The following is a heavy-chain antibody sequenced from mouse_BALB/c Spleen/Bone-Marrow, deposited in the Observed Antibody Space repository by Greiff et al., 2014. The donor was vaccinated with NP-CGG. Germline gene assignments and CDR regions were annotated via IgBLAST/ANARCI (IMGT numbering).Heavy chain of an antibody. CDR1: GYTFSSYW. V-gene: IGHV1-9*01. CDR3: ARRLLYYFDY. D-gene: IGHD1-2*01. Sequence: VQLQQSGAELMKPGASVKISCKATGYTFSSYWIEWVKQRPGHGLEWIGEILPGSVSTNYNEKFKGKATFTADTSSNTAYMQLSSLTSEDSAVYYCARRLLYYFDYWGQGTTLTVSS. CDR2: ILPGSVST. J-gene: IGHJ2*01.